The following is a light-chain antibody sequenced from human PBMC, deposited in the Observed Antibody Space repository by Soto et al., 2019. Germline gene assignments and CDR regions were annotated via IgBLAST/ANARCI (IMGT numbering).Light chain of an antibody. CDR3: QQYSNWPGT. V-gene: IGKV3-15*01. Sequence: ELVMTQSQATLSVSPGERATLSCRASQSVSSNVAWYQQKPGQAPRLLIYGSSTRATGIPARFSGSGSGSEFTLPISSLQSKDFAVYSCQQYSNWPGTFGKGKKV. CDR2: GSS. CDR1: QSVSSN. J-gene: IGKJ1*01.